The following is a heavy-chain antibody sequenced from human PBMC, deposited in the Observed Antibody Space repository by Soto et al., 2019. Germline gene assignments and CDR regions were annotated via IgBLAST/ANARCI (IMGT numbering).Heavy chain of an antibody. CDR3: ARDRPYYYGSGNYYYYYGMDV. CDR2: IYYSGST. D-gene: IGHD3-10*01. V-gene: IGHV4-59*01. J-gene: IGHJ6*02. CDR1: GGSISSYY. Sequence: SETLSLTCTVSGGSISSYYWSWIRQPPGKGLEWIGYIYYSGSTNYNPSLKSRVTISVDTSKNQFSLKLSSVTAADTAVYYCARDRPYYYGSGNYYYYYGMDVRGQGTTVT.